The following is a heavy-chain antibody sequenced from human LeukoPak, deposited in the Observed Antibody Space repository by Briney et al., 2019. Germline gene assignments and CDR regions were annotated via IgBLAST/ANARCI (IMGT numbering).Heavy chain of an antibody. V-gene: IGHV4-61*02. Sequence: SETLSLTCTVSGGSISSGGYYWSWIRQPAGKGLEWIGRIYTSGSTNYNPSLKSRVTISADTSKNQFSLKLSSVTAADTAVYYCARSLNSGWYYFDYWGQGTLVTVSS. CDR1: GGSISSGGYY. CDR3: ARSLNSGWYYFDY. J-gene: IGHJ4*02. D-gene: IGHD6-19*01. CDR2: IYTSGST.